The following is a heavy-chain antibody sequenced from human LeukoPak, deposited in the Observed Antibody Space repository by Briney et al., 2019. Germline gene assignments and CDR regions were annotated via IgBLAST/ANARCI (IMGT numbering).Heavy chain of an antibody. D-gene: IGHD3-22*01. J-gene: IGHJ5*02. CDR1: GYTFTSYY. V-gene: IGHV1-46*01. Sequence: GASVKVSCKASGYTFTSYYMHWVRQAPGQGLEWMGIINPSGGSTSYAQKFQGRVTMTRDTSTSTVYMELSSLRSEDTSVCSCAREGSYYDSSGPYNWFDPWGQGTLVTVSS. CDR3: AREGSYYDSSGPYNWFDP. CDR2: INPSGGST.